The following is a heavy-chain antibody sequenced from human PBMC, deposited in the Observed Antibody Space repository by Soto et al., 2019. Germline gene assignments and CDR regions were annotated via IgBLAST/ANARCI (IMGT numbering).Heavy chain of an antibody. CDR3: ARNSVWGSYRYLDY. D-gene: IGHD3-16*02. CDR2: IYTSGST. V-gene: IGHV4-4*07. Sequence: SETLSVTCTFSVGSISIYHWNWIRQPAGKGLEWIGRIYTSGSTNYNPSLKSRVTMSVDTSKNQFSLKLSSVTAADTAVYYCARNSVWGSYRYLDYWGQGTLVTVSS. CDR1: VGSISIYH. J-gene: IGHJ4*02.